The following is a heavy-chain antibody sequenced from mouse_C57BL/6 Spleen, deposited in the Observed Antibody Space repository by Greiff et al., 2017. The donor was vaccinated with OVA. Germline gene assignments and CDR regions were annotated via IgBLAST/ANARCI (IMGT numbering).Heavy chain of an antibody. D-gene: IGHD1-1*01. CDR3: ARRTVTVVARGYFDV. Sequence: EVQLQQSGPELVKPGASVKISCKASGYTFTDYYMNWVKQSHGKSLEWIGDINPNNGGTSYNQKFKGKATLTVDKSSSTAYMELRSLTSEDSAVYYCARRTVTVVARGYFDVWGTGTTVTVSS. V-gene: IGHV1-26*01. J-gene: IGHJ1*03. CDR1: GYTFTDYY. CDR2: INPNNGGT.